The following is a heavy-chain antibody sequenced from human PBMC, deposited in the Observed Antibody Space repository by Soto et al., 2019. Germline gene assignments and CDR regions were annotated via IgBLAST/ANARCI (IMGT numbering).Heavy chain of an antibody. CDR2: IXGIXGXT. V-gene: IGHV3-23*01. CDR3: AKSMYYDILTGYYF. J-gene: IGHJ4*02. Sequence: SLRLSCAASGFTFSSYAMSWVRQAPGKGLEWVSAIXGIXGXTXXXDXXXGRFTISRDNSKNTLYLQMNSLRAEDTAVYYCAKSMYYDILTGYYFGGQGTLVTVSS. CDR1: GFTFSSYA. D-gene: IGHD3-9*01.